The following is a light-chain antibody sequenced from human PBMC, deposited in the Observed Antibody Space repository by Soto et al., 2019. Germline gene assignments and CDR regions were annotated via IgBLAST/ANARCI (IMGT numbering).Light chain of an antibody. Sequence: EIVLTQSPGTLSLSPGEGATLSCRASQSVSSSYIAWYQQRPGQAPRLLIYGASSRATGIPDRFSGSGSGTDFTLTISRLEPEDFAVYYCQHYVSPPITFGQGTRLEIK. J-gene: IGKJ5*01. CDR3: QHYVSPPIT. V-gene: IGKV3-20*01. CDR1: QSVSSSY. CDR2: GAS.